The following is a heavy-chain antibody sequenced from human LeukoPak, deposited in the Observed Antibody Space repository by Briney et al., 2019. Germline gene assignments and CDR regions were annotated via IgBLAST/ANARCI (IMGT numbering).Heavy chain of an antibody. V-gene: IGHV3-48*02. CDR3: TRDPEALDY. CDR2: IRKITTTT. CDR1: GFTTSDYS. J-gene: IGHJ4*02. Sequence: PGGSLRLSCAASGFTTSDYSMNWVRQAPGKGLEWISYIRKITTTTYYADSVRGRFASSRDNAKNAVYLQMNSLRDDDTAVYYCTRDPEALDYWGQGTLVTVSS.